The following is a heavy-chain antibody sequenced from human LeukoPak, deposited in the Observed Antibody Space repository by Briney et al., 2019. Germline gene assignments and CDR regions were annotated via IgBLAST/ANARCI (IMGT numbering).Heavy chain of an antibody. D-gene: IGHD6-13*01. V-gene: IGHV3-7*01. CDR2: IKQDGSEK. Sequence: GGSLRLSCAASGFTFSTYWMSWVRQAPGKGLEWVANIKQDGSEKYYVDSVKGRFTNSRDNAKNLLYLQMNSLRAEDTAMYYCARDSAGNDYWGQGTLVTVSS. CDR1: GFTFSTYW. CDR3: ARDSAGNDY. J-gene: IGHJ4*02.